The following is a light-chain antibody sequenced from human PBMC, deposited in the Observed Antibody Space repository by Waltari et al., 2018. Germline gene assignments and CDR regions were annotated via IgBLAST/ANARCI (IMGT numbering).Light chain of an antibody. Sequence: SYELTQPPSVSVSPGQSARITCSGEELPRQYVCWYQKKAGQAPLMVMYKDNERPSGIPDRFSGSGSGTTITLTISDVQAEDEADYYCQSADRSGSQWVFGGGTKLTVL. V-gene: IGLV3-25*03. CDR3: QSADRSGSQWV. CDR2: KDN. J-gene: IGLJ3*02. CDR1: ELPRQY.